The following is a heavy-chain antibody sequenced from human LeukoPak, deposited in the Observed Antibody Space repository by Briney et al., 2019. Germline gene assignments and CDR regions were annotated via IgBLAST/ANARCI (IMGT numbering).Heavy chain of an antibody. V-gene: IGHV3-74*01. Sequence: GGSLRLSCAASGNYWTHWVRQAPGKGLVWVSHINSDGSWTSYADSVKGRFTISKDNAKNTVYLQMNNLRAEDTAVYYCVSFYETYWGRGTLVAVSS. D-gene: IGHD2-2*01. CDR2: INSDGSWT. CDR3: VSFYETY. CDR1: GNYW. J-gene: IGHJ4*02.